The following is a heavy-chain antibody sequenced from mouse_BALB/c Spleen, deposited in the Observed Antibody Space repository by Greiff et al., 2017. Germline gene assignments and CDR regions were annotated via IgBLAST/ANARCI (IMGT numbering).Heavy chain of an antibody. V-gene: IGHV3-2*02. CDR3: ARCLGGVYYYGNYYAMDY. D-gene: IGHD1-1*01. CDR2: ISYSGST. J-gene: IGHJ4*01. CDR1: GYSITSDYA. Sequence: EVKLVESGPGLVKPSQSLSLTCTVTGYSITSDYAWNWIRQFPGNKLEWMGYISYSGSTSYNPSLKSRISITRDTSKNQFFLQLNSVTTEDTATYYCARCLGGVYYYGNYYAMDYWGQGTSVTVSS.